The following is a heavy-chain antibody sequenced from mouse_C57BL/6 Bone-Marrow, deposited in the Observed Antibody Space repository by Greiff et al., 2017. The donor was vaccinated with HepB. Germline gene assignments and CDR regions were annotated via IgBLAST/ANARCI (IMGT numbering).Heavy chain of an antibody. J-gene: IGHJ3*01. D-gene: IGHD2-4*01. Sequence: EVQLQQSGPGMVKPSQSLSLTCTVTGYSITSGYDWHWIRHLPGNKLEWMGYISYSGSTNYNPSLKSRISITHDTSKNHFFLKLNSVTTEDTATYYCARGEYDYDEGPWFAYWGQGTLVTVSA. V-gene: IGHV3-1*01. CDR3: ARGEYDYDEGPWFAY. CDR2: ISYSGST. CDR1: GYSITSGYD.